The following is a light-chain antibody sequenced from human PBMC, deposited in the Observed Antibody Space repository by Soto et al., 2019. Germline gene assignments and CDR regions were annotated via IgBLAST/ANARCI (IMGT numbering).Light chain of an antibody. Sequence: EIVMTQSPTTLSVSPGERGTLSCRASQTVSSDLAWYQHKPGQAPRLLIYAASTRATGIPARFSGSGSGTDFTLTISSLQSEDFAVYYCQQYYDWPRTFGQGTKVEIK. J-gene: IGKJ1*01. CDR2: AAS. CDR3: QQYYDWPRT. V-gene: IGKV3-15*01. CDR1: QTVSSD.